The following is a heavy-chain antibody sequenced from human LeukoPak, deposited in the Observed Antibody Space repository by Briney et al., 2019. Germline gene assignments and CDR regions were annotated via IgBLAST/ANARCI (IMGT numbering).Heavy chain of an antibody. D-gene: IGHD1-7*01. CDR2: IHDSGRT. CDR1: GGSISRNTW. V-gene: IGHV4-4*02. Sequence: PSGTLSLTCAVSGGSISRNTWWSWARQPPGKGLEWIAEIHDSGRTNYNPSLKSRVTISVDKSKNQFSLQLASMTAADTAVYYCARWNYGPERYFDLWGRGTLVTVSS. J-gene: IGHJ2*01. CDR3: ARWNYGPERYFDL.